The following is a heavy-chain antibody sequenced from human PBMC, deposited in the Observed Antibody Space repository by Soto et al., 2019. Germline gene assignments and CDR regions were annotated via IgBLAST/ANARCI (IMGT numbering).Heavy chain of an antibody. J-gene: IGHJ4*02. Sequence: QVQLVESGGGVVQPGRSLRLSCAASGFTFSSYAMHWVRQAPGKGLEWVAFISYDGSNKYYADSVKGRFTISRDNSKNTLYLQMNSLRAEDTAVYYCASGTYYDFWSKEYWGQGTLVTVSS. CDR3: ASGTYYDFWSKEY. CDR2: ISYDGSNK. D-gene: IGHD3-3*01. V-gene: IGHV3-30*03. CDR1: GFTFSSYA.